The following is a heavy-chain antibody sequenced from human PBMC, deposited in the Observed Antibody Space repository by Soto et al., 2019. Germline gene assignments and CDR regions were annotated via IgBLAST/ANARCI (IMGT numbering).Heavy chain of an antibody. D-gene: IGHD2-2*01. CDR2: ISGSGGST. V-gene: IGHV3-23*01. Sequence: GGSLRLSCAASGFTFSSYAMSWVRQAPGKGLEWVSAISGSGGSTYYADSVKGRFTISRDNSKNTLYLQMNSLRAEDTAVYYCAKDCSSTSCYGNYFDYWGQGTLVTVSS. CDR3: AKDCSSTSCYGNYFDY. J-gene: IGHJ4*02. CDR1: GFTFSSYA.